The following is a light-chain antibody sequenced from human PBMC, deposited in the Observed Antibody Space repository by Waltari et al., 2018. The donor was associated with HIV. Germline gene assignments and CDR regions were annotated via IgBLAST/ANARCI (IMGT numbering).Light chain of an antibody. Sequence: EIVLTQSPGTLSLSPGERATLSCRASQTVDNNYLAWYQHRPGQAPRLLIFGASSRATGILDRFSASGSGTDFTLTISSLDPSDYALYYCQQYGTSPRTFGQGTRVEIK. CDR3: QQYGTSPRT. CDR2: GAS. J-gene: IGKJ2*01. CDR1: QTVDNNY. V-gene: IGKV3-20*01.